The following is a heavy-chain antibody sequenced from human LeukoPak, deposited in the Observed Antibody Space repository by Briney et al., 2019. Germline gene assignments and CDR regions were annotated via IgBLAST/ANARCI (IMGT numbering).Heavy chain of an antibody. D-gene: IGHD5-24*01. J-gene: IGHJ4*02. V-gene: IGHV3-30*03. CDR1: GFTFSSYG. Sequence: GRSLRLSCAASGFTFSSYGMHWVRQAPDKGLEWVGVISYDGRNKYYADSVKGRFTISRDTSKNTLYMQMSSLRAEDTAVYYCASEDGHNPNLGFDYWGQGTLVTVSS. CDR2: ISYDGRNK. CDR3: ASEDGHNPNLGFDY.